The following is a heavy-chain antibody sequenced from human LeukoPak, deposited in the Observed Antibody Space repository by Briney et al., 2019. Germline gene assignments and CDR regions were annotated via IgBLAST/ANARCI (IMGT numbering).Heavy chain of an antibody. D-gene: IGHD4-17*01. CDR1: GFTFSSYA. V-gene: IGHV3-23*01. J-gene: IGHJ4*02. Sequence: GGSLGLSCAASGFTFSSYAMSWVRQAPGKGLEWVSAISGSGGSTYYADSVKGRFTISRDNSKNTLYLQMNSLRAEDTAVYYCAKGDYGDYGTKPRTYWGQGTLVTVSS. CDR2: ISGSGGST. CDR3: AKGDYGDYGTKPRTY.